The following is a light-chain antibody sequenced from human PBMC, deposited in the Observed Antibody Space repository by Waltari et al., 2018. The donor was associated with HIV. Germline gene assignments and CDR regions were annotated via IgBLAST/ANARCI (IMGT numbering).Light chain of an antibody. J-gene: IGKJ5*01. Sequence: EIVLTQSPATLSLSPGERAPLSCGASQSVGSSCLAWFQQKPGLAPRLLIYDATKRAAGIPDKFSGSGSGTDFTLTISRLEPEDFAVYYCQQYGSSPVTFGQGTRLEI. CDR2: DAT. V-gene: IGKV3D-20*01. CDR3: QQYGSSPVT. CDR1: QSVGSSC.